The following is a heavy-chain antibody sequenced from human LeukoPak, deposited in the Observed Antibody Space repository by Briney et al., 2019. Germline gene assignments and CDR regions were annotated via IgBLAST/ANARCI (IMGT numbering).Heavy chain of an antibody. V-gene: IGHV1-69*13. CDR3: ARTGTPAGADSYGYVGHFDY. CDR1: GGTFSSYA. CDR2: IIPIFGTA. Sequence: GASVKVSCKASGGTFSSYAISWVRRAPGQGLEWMGGIIPIFGTANYAQKFQGRVTITADESTSTAYMELSSLRSEDTAVYYCARTGTPAGADSYGYVGHFDYWGQGTLVTVSS. D-gene: IGHD5-18*01. J-gene: IGHJ4*02.